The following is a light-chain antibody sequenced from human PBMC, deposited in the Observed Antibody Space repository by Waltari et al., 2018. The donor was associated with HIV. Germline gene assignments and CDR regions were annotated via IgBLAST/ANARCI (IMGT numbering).Light chain of an antibody. CDR1: TGIVTANNY. CDR2: NGL. Sequence: VVTPEPSLTVSPGGTVTLTCSSDTGIVTANNYVNWFQVKTGQPPRALVHNGLKTHPRTPPHISASREAGIAVITLTNVRRDDEADYYCLLDYYGVYMFGGGTKLSVL. V-gene: IGLV7-43*01. CDR3: LLDYYGVYM. J-gene: IGLJ3*02.